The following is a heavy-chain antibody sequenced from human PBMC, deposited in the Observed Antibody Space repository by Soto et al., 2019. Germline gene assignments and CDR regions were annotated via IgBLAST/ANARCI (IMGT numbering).Heavy chain of an antibody. Sequence: QVQLVQSGAEVKKPGASVKVSCKASGYIFTNHYIHWVRQAPGQGLEWMGIINPSGGSTNYLQKFQGRVTMTRDTSTSTVYMELSSLRSEDSAVYFCARADYYDSSGFYYDYWGQGTLVTVSS. V-gene: IGHV1-46*01. CDR1: GYIFTNHY. CDR3: ARADYYDSSGFYYDY. D-gene: IGHD3-22*01. CDR2: INPSGGST. J-gene: IGHJ4*02.